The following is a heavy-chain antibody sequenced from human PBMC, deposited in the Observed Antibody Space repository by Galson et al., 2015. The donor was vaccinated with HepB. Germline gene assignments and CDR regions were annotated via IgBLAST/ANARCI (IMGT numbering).Heavy chain of an antibody. V-gene: IGHV1-24*01. CDR1: GYSLTESS. J-gene: IGHJ4*02. CDR3: ATVSFYDSSGYHYADS. D-gene: IGHD3-22*01. CDR2: FDPEDGEI. Sequence: SVKVSCKVSGYSLTESSMYWVRQAPGKGLEWMGDFDPEDGEIVYAQKFQGRVTITADEATSTAYMELSSLRSEDTALYYCATVSFYDSSGYHYADSWGLGTLVTVSS.